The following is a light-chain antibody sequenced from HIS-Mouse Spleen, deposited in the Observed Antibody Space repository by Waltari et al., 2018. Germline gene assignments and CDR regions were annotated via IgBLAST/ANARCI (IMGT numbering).Light chain of an antibody. Sequence: EIVLTQSPATLSLSPGERATPSCRASQSVSSSYLAWYQQKPGQAPRLLIYGASSRATGIPDRFSGSGSGTDFTLTISRLEPEDFAVYYCQQYGSSPWTFGQGTKVEIK. CDR1: QSVSSSY. CDR3: QQYGSSPWT. V-gene: IGKV3-20*01. J-gene: IGKJ1*01. CDR2: GAS.